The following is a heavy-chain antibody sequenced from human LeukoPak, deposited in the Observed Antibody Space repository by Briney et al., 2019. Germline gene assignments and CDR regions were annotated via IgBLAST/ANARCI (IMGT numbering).Heavy chain of an antibody. D-gene: IGHD4-17*01. CDR1: GGSISSYY. CDR3: ARGDYGDYHDAFDI. J-gene: IGHJ3*02. CDR2: IYTSGST. Sequence: SETLSLTCTVSGGSISSYYWNWIRQPAGKGLEWIGRIYTSGSTNYNPSLKSRVSISVDTSKNQLSLKLNSVTAADTAVYFCARGDYGDYHDAFDIWGQGTMVTVSS. V-gene: IGHV4-4*07.